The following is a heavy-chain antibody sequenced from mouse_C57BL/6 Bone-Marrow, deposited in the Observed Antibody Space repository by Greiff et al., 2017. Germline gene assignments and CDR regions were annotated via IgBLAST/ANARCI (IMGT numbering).Heavy chain of an antibody. Sequence: EVQGVASGGGLVQPGGSLKLSCAASGFTFSDYYMYWVRQTPEKRLEWVAYISNGGGSTYYPDTVKGRFTISRDNAKNTLYLQMSRLKSEDTAMYYCARGAYYSNFAWFAYWGQGTLVTVSA. CDR1: GFTFSDYY. D-gene: IGHD2-5*01. CDR3: ARGAYYSNFAWFAY. CDR2: ISNGGGST. J-gene: IGHJ3*01. V-gene: IGHV5-12*01.